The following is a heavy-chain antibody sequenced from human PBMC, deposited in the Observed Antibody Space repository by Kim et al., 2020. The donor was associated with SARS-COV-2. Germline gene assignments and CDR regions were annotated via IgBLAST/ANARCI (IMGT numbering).Heavy chain of an antibody. CDR3: ARDGIAAAGTLYFDY. Sequence: DSVKGRFTISRDNAKNSLYLQMNSLRAEDTAVYYCARDGIAAAGTLYFDYWGQGTLVTVSS. V-gene: IGHV3-21*01. D-gene: IGHD6-13*01. J-gene: IGHJ4*02.